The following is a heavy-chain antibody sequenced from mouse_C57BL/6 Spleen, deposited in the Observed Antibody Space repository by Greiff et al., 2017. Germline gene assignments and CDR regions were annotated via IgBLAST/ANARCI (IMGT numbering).Heavy chain of an antibody. Sequence: QVQLQQPGAELVRPGSSVKLSCKASGYTFTSYWMHWVKQRPIQGLEWIGNIDPSDSETHYNQKFKDKATLTVDKSSSTAYMQLSSLTSEDSAVYYCARSRYSNWYFDVWGTGTTVTVSS. D-gene: IGHD2-5*01. CDR1: GYTFTSYW. CDR2: IDPSDSET. CDR3: ARSRYSNWYFDV. J-gene: IGHJ1*03. V-gene: IGHV1-52*01.